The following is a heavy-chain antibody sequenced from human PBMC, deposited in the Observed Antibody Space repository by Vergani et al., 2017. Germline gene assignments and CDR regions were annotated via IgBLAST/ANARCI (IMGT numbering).Heavy chain of an antibody. J-gene: IGHJ4*02. CDR1: GFTFSNYA. CDR2: ISGSRGRT. Sequence: EVQLLESGGGLVQPGGSLRLSCVASGFTFSNYAMSWVRQAPGKGLEWVSAISGSRGRTDYADSVKGRFTISRDNSKDTLYLQMNSLRAEDTAVYYCAKDMTWGRSDGYPYSDYWGQGTLVTVSS. D-gene: IGHD5-18*01. CDR3: AKDMTWGRSDGYPYSDY. V-gene: IGHV3-23*01.